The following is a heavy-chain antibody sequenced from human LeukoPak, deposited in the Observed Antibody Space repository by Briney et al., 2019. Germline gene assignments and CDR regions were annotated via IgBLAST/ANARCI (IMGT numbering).Heavy chain of an antibody. CDR1: GFTFSSYG. CDR3: AKDFYITMIVVVINNAFDI. J-gene: IGHJ3*02. D-gene: IGHD3-22*01. V-gene: IGHV3-30*18. Sequence: PGGSLRLSCAASGFTFSSYGMHWVRQAPGKGLEWVAVISYDGSNKYYADSVKGRFTISRDNSKNTLYLQMNSLRAEDTAVYYCAKDFYITMIVVVINNAFDIWGQGTMVTVSS. CDR2: ISYDGSNK.